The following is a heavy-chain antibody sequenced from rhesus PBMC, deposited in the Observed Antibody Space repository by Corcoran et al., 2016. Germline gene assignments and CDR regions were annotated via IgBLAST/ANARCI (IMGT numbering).Heavy chain of an antibody. J-gene: IGHJ4*01. CDR2: IPGSGTTT. D-gene: IGHD5-36*01. CDR3: ARAGIATDFDF. Sequence: QGQLQESGPGLVKPSETLSLTCAVSGASVSGTFWPWLRQAPGKGLELIVRIPGSGTTTNYNPSLKRRVAISMDTSRNQISLKLDSVTAADTAIYYCARAGIATDFDFWGQGLLVTVSS. CDR1: GASVSGTF. V-gene: IGHV4S2*01.